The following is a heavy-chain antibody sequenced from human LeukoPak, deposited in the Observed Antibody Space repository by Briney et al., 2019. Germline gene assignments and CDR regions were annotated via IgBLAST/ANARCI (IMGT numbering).Heavy chain of an antibody. J-gene: IGHJ4*02. CDR2: INPNRGGT. CDR3: ARELNYDSSGYYFDY. CDR1: GYTFTVYF. D-gene: IGHD3-22*01. V-gene: IGHV1-2*02. Sequence: ASVKVSCKASGYTFTVYFMHWVRQAPGQGLEWMGWINPNRGGTNYAQKFQGRVTMTGDTSISTAYMELSRLRSDDTAVYYCARELNYDSSGYYFDYWGQGTLVTVSS.